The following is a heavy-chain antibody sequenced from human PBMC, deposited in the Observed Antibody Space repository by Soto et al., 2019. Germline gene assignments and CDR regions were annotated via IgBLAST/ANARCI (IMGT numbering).Heavy chain of an antibody. CDR2: ISSSGSTI. V-gene: IGHV3-11*01. D-gene: IGHD4-17*01. CDR3: AKYDYGDPFDY. Sequence: GESLKISCAASGFTFSDYYMSWIRQAPGKGLEWVSYISSSGSTIYYADSVKGRFTISRDNAKNSLYLQMNSLRAEDTAVYYCAKYDYGDPFDYWGQGTLVTVSS. J-gene: IGHJ4*02. CDR1: GFTFSDYY.